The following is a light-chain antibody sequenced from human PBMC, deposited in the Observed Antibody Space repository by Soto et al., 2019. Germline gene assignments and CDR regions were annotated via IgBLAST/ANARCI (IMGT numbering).Light chain of an antibody. CDR2: GTT. CDR1: SSNIGAGYD. Sequence: QSVLTQTPSVSGAPGQRVTISCTGRSSNIGAGYDVHWYQHLPGTAPKLLIYGTTNRPSGVPDRFSGSKSGTSASLAINGLQAEDEAHYYCQSYDNSLSGSWVFGGGTKLTVL. CDR3: QSYDNSLSGSWV. V-gene: IGLV1-40*01. J-gene: IGLJ3*02.